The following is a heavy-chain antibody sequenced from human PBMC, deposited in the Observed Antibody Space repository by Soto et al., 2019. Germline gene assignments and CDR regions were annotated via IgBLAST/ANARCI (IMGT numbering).Heavy chain of an antibody. CDR1: GYTFTDYW. D-gene: IGHD6-13*01. Sequence: PGESLKISCKGSGYTFTDYWIGWVRQLPGKGLEWMGIIYPGDSDTRCSPSFQGQVTITADKSTSTAYLQWNTLKASDTAMYYCARHISNCRYYYYAMDVWGQGTTVTVSS. V-gene: IGHV5-51*01. CDR2: IYPGDSDT. J-gene: IGHJ6*02. CDR3: ARHISNCRYYYYAMDV.